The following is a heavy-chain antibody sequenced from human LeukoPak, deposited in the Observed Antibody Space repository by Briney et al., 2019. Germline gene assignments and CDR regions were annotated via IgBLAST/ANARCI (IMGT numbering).Heavy chain of an antibody. V-gene: IGHV4-34*01. J-gene: IGHJ5*02. Sequence: PETLSLTCAVYGGSFSGYYWSWIRQPPGKGLEWIGEINHSGSTNYNPSLKSRVTISVDTSKNQFSLKLSSVTAADTAVYYCARGPGSGSYYTAPVQMFPTRPWFDPWGQGTLVTVSS. CDR3: ARGPGSGSYYTAPVQMFPTRPWFDP. CDR2: INHSGST. D-gene: IGHD3-10*01. CDR1: GGSFSGYY.